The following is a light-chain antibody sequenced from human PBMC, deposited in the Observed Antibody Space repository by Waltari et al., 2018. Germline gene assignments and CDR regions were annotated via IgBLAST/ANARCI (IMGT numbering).Light chain of an antibody. V-gene: IGLV3-9*01. J-gene: IGLJ1*01. Sequence: SYDPTDSISVSVALGQTAKLAQGRNNIGCKSGHWYQQKPGQAPILVIYRDIRRPSGIPGRFSGSNSGNTATLTISRAQVVDEADYFCQVWASGTYVFAGGTKLTVL. CDR1: NIGCKS. CDR2: RDI. CDR3: QVWASGTYV.